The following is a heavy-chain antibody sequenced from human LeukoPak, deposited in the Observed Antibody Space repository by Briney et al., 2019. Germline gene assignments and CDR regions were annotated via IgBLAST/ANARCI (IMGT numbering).Heavy chain of an antibody. D-gene: IGHD4-11*01. CDR3: ARGRSPTVTTPFDY. CDR2: IIPIFGTA. CDR1: GGTFSSYA. V-gene: IGHV1-69*13. J-gene: IGHJ4*02. Sequence: SVKVSCKASGGTFSSYAISWVRQAPGQGLEWMGGIIPIFGTANYAQKFQGRVTITADESTSTAYMELSSLRSEDTAVYYCARGRSPTVTTPFDYWGQGTLVTVSS.